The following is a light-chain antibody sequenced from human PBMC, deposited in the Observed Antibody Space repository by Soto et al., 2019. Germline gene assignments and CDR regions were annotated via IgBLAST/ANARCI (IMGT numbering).Light chain of an antibody. Sequence: EIVLTQSPATLSLSPGERATLSCRASQSVSSYLAWYQQKPGQAPRLLIYDASNRATGIPARFSGSGSGTDFXLTISXLXXEDFAVYYCXQRSNWLRITFGQGTRLEIK. CDR1: QSVSSY. CDR2: DAS. CDR3: XQRSNWLRIT. V-gene: IGKV3-11*01. J-gene: IGKJ5*01.